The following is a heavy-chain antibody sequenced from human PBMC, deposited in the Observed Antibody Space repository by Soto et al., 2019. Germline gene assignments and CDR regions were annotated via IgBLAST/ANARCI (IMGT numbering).Heavy chain of an antibody. CDR3: ASGISSGRADY. Sequence: PSETLSLTCTVSGGSISSSSYYWGWIRQPPGKGLEWIGSIYYSGSTYYNPSLKSRVTISVDASKNQFSLKLSSVTAADTAVYCCASGISSGRADYWGQGTLVTVSS. V-gene: IGHV4-39*01. J-gene: IGHJ4*02. CDR1: GGSISSSSYY. D-gene: IGHD6-19*01. CDR2: IYYSGST.